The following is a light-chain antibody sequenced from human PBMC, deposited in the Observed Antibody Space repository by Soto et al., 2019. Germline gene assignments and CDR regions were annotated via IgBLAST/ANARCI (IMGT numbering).Light chain of an antibody. J-gene: IGLJ2*01. Sequence: QSALTQPASVSGSPGQSITISCTGTSSDIGSYDYVSWYQQHPGKAPNLIIYEVTDRPSGVSNRFSGSKSGNTASLTVSGLQAEDEADYYCSSFAGSPVVFGGGTKVTVL. CDR3: SSFAGSPVV. V-gene: IGLV2-14*01. CDR1: SSDIGSYDY. CDR2: EVT.